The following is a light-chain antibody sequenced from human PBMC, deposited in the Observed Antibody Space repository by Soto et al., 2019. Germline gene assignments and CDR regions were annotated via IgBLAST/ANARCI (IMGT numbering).Light chain of an antibody. Sequence: DIQMTQSPSTLSASVGDRVTITCRASQSISYWLAWYQQKPGKAPNLLIYKASSLESGVPSRFSGSGSGTEFTLTINSLQPDDFATYYCQQYSNYPLTFGGGIKVE. CDR2: KAS. CDR1: QSISYW. CDR3: QQYSNYPLT. J-gene: IGKJ4*01. V-gene: IGKV1-5*03.